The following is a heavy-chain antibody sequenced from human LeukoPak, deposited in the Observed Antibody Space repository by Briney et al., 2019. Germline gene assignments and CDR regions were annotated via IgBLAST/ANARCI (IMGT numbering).Heavy chain of an antibody. V-gene: IGHV3-21*01. J-gene: IGHJ4*02. D-gene: IGHD3-10*01. CDR3: ARGPGGSGSYYDY. Sequence: GGSLRLSCAASGFTFTTYTMNWVRQAPGKGLEWVSYISSNSRYIYYADSVKGRFTISRDNAKNSLYLQMNSLRTEDAAVYYCARGPGGSGSYYDYWGQGTLVTVSS. CDR2: ISSNSRYI. CDR1: GFTFTTYT.